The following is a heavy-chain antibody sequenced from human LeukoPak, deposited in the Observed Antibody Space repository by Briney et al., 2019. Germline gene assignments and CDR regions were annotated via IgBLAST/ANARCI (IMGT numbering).Heavy chain of an antibody. CDR1: GFTFSSYE. CDR2: ISSSSTYI. J-gene: IGHJ3*02. CDR3: ASDVRFHDAFDI. V-gene: IGHV3-21*01. Sequence: GGCLRLSCAASGFTFSSYEMNWVRQAPGKGLEWVSSISSSSTYIYYADSMKGRFTISRDNAKNSLYLQMNSLRAEDTAVYYCASDVRFHDAFDIWGQGTMVTVSS.